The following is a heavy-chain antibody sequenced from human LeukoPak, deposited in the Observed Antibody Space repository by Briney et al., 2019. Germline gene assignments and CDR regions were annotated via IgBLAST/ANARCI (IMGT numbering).Heavy chain of an antibody. Sequence: GRSLRLPCAASGFTFSSYAMHWVRQAPGKGLEWVAVISYDGSNKYYADSVKGRFTISRDNSKNTLYLQMNSLRAEDTAVYYCAKAGIVVVPAALDYWGQGTLVTVSS. CDR3: AKAGIVVVPAALDY. CDR2: ISYDGSNK. V-gene: IGHV3-30-3*01. J-gene: IGHJ4*02. D-gene: IGHD2-2*01. CDR1: GFTFSSYA.